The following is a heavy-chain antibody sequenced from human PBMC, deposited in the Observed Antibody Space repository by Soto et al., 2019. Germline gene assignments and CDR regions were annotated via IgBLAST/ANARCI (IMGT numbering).Heavy chain of an antibody. CDR1: GGSISSYY. CDR3: ARGSDYYDSSGYYFFRPGWFDP. V-gene: IGHV4-59*01. CDR2: IYYSGST. D-gene: IGHD3-22*01. J-gene: IGHJ5*02. Sequence: SETLSLTCIVSGGSISSYYWSWIRQPPGKGLEWIGYIYYSGSTNYNPSLKSRVTISVDTSKNQFSLKLSSVTAAGTAVYYCARGSDYYDSSGYYFFRPGWFDPWGQGTLVTVSS.